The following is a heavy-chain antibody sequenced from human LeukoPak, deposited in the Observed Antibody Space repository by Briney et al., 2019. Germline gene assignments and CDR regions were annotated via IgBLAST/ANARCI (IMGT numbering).Heavy chain of an antibody. J-gene: IGHJ4*02. V-gene: IGHV4-31*03. CDR2: IYYSGST. CDR3: ARDSGTPFDY. Sequence: SETLSLTCTVSGGSISSGGYYWSWIRQHPGKGLEWIGYIYYSGSTYYNPSLKSRVTISVDTSKNQFSLKLSSVTAVDTAVYYCARDSGTPFDYWGQGTLVTVSS. D-gene: IGHD1-7*01. CDR1: GGSISSGGYY.